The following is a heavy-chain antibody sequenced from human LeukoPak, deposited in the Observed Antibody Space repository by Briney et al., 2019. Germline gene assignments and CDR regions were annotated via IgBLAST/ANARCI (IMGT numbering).Heavy chain of an antibody. V-gene: IGHV4-34*01. Sequence: PSETLSLTRVVYGESFSGYSWSWIRQPPGKGLEWIGEINQRRNTNYNPSLKSRVTISIDTSKNQFSLKLSSVTAADTGVYYCAESSSWYWWGQGTMVTVSS. J-gene: IGHJ3*01. D-gene: IGHD6-13*01. CDR3: AESSSWYW. CDR1: GESFSGYS. CDR2: INQRRNT.